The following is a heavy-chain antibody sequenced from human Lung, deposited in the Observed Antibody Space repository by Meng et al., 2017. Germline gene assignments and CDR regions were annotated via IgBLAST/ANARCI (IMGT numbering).Heavy chain of an antibody. Sequence: HVQLQQLGAGLVKPSETLSLTCGDYGGSFSGYYWSWIRQPPGKGLEWTVEISHSGSTNYNPSLKSRVTISVDTSKNQFSLQLTSVTAADTAMYYCTRSPLPAGRGLKNWFEPWGQGTLVTVSS. CDR1: GGSFSGYY. CDR3: TRSPLPAGRGLKNWFEP. V-gene: IGHV4-34*01. CDR2: ISHSGST. D-gene: IGHD2-2*01. J-gene: IGHJ5*02.